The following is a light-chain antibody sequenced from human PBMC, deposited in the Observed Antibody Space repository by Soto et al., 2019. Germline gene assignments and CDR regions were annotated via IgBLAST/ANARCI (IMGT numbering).Light chain of an antibody. CDR1: QSVSSSY. Sequence: EIVLTQSPGTLSLSPGERATLSCRASQSVSSSYLAWYQQKPGQAPRLLIYGASSRATGIPDRFSGSGSWTAFTLTISTLETDECAVYYCQQYGSSPLTFGGGTKVEIK. V-gene: IGKV3-20*01. CDR2: GAS. CDR3: QQYGSSPLT. J-gene: IGKJ4*01.